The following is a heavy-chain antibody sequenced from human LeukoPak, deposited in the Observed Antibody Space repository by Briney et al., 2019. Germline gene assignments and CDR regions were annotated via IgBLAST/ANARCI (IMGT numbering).Heavy chain of an antibody. Sequence: SETLSLTCAVYGGSFSGYYWSWIRQPPGKGLEWIGEINHSGSTNYNPSLKSRVTISVDTSKSQFSLKLSSVTAADTAVYYCARAYGSGSYSFDYWGQGTLVTVSS. V-gene: IGHV4-34*01. CDR2: INHSGST. D-gene: IGHD3-10*01. CDR3: ARAYGSGSYSFDY. CDR1: GGSFSGYY. J-gene: IGHJ4*02.